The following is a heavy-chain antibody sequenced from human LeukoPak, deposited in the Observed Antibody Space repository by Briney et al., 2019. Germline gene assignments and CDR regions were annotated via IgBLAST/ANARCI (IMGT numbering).Heavy chain of an antibody. V-gene: IGHV3-7*01. CDR1: GFTFSSYW. J-gene: IGHJ4*02. CDR2: IKQDGSEK. CDR3: ASSRYFDWLEY. Sequence: GGSLRLSCAASGFTFSSYWMSWVRQAPGKGLEWVANIKQDGSEKYYVDSVKGRFTISRDNAKNSLYLQMNSLRAEDTAVYYCASSRYFDWLEYWGQGTLVTVSS. D-gene: IGHD3-9*01.